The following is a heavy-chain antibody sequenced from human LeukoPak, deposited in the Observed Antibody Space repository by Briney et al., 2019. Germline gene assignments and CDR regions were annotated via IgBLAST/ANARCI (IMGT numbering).Heavy chain of an antibody. V-gene: IGHV4-59*01. J-gene: IGHJ3*02. CDR3: ARMVRLGTTVSFDI. Sequence: SETLSLTXTVSGGSISSYYWSWIRQPPGKGLEWIGYIYYSGSTNYNPSLKSRVTISVDTSKNQFSLKLSSVTAADTAVYYCARMVRLGTTVSFDIWGQGTMVTVSS. CDR1: GGSISSYY. CDR2: IYYSGST. D-gene: IGHD4-17*01.